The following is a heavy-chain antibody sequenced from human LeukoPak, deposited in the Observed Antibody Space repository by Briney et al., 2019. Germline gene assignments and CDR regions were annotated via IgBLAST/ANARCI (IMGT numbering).Heavy chain of an antibody. CDR1: GVSISSGTYY. J-gene: IGHJ4*02. V-gene: IGHV4-61*02. D-gene: IGHD3-10*01. Sequence: SQTLSLTCTVSGVSISSGTYYWSWIRQPAGKGLEWIGRIYTSGNTNYNPSLKSRVTTSVDTSKNQFSLNLSSVTAADTAVYYCARDGIRGGFDYWGQGALVTVSS. CDR3: ARDGIRGGFDY. CDR2: IYTSGNT.